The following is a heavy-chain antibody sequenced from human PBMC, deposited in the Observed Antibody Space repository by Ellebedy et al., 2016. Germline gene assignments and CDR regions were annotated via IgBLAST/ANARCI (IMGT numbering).Heavy chain of an antibody. CDR2: VKFDGSEK. J-gene: IGHJ4*02. Sequence: GESLKISCAASGFTFGGHGMHWVRQAPGKGLEWVGMVKFDGSEKYYADSVKGRFTISRDNSKNTLYLQMNSLRAEDTADYYCARQVGSTKYYFDSWGQGTLVTVSS. D-gene: IGHD1-26*01. CDR1: GFTFGGHG. V-gene: IGHV3-33*01. CDR3: ARQVGSTKYYFDS.